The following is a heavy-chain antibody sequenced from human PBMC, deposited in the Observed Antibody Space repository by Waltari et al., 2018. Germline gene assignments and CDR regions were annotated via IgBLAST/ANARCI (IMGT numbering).Heavy chain of an antibody. CDR1: GFRFSNYW. D-gene: IGHD3-10*01. Sequence: EEQLLESGGGLVQPGDSLRISCAASGFRFSNYWMNWVRQAPGNGLVWVERISNDETRTSYADSGKGRFTISRDNAKNTVYLQMKRLRAEDTAVYYCARLAPRTYRSPVPGRHYYYGMDVWGQGTTVTVSS. CDR3: ARLAPRTYRSPVPGRHYYYGMDV. V-gene: IGHV3-74*01. CDR2: ISNDETRT. J-gene: IGHJ6*02.